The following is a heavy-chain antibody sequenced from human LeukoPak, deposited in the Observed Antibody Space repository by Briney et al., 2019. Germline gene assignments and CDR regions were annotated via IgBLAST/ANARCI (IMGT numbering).Heavy chain of an antibody. V-gene: IGHV3-23*01. Sequence: GGSLRLSCAASGFTFSSYAMSWVRQAPGKGLEWVSAISGSGGSTYYADSVKGRFTISRDDSKNTLYLQMNSLRAEDTAVYYCAKGRRITMIVVVMSSDYWGQGTLVTVSS. CDR3: AKGRRITMIVVVMSSDY. CDR1: GFTFSSYA. D-gene: IGHD3-22*01. J-gene: IGHJ4*02. CDR2: ISGSGGST.